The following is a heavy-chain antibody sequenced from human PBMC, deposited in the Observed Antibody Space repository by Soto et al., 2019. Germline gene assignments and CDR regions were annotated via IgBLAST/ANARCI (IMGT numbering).Heavy chain of an antibody. CDR3: ARLPGITTFRRDY. CDR2: IYYSGNT. D-gene: IGHD1-1*01. Sequence: SETLSLTCSVSGGSISSPSYYWGWIRQPPGKGLEWIGSIYYSGNTYYNPSLKSRVTIFVDTSRNQFSLKVNSVTAADTAVYFGARLPGITTFRRDYWGQGTLGTV. CDR1: GGSISSPSYY. V-gene: IGHV4-39*01. J-gene: IGHJ4*02.